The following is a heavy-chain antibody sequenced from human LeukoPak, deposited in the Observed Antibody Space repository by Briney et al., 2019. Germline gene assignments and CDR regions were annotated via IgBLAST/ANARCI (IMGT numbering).Heavy chain of an antibody. CDR3: ARGVLVLMVYAMVCWFDP. Sequence: SETLSLTRAVYGGAFIGYYWSWIRQPPRKGLEWVGGNNHNGSTNYNPSLKSRVTISVDTSKNQFSLKLSSVTAADTAVYYCARGVLVLMVYAMVCWFDPWGQGTLVTVSS. CDR2: NNHNGST. CDR1: GGAFIGYY. V-gene: IGHV4-34*01. D-gene: IGHD2-8*01. J-gene: IGHJ5*02.